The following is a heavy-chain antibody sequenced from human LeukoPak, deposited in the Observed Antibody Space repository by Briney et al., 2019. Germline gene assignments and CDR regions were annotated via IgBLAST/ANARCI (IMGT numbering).Heavy chain of an antibody. CDR1: GFTVGSNY. Sequence: PGGSLRLSCAASGFTVGSNYMSWVRQAPGKGLEWVSVIYSGGSTYYADSVKGRFTISRDNSKNTLYLQMNSLRAEDTAVYYCAKGSYYDSSGSFYFDYWGQGTLVTVSS. CDR2: IYSGGST. J-gene: IGHJ4*02. D-gene: IGHD3-22*01. V-gene: IGHV3-53*01. CDR3: AKGSYYDSSGSFYFDY.